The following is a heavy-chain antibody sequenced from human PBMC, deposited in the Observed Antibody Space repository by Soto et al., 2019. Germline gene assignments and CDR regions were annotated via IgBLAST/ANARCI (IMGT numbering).Heavy chain of an antibody. V-gene: IGHV3-23*01. D-gene: IGHD6-19*01. CDR3: VKDPGFSSGWPLVDFDY. J-gene: IGHJ4*02. CDR2: ISGSGDST. CDR1: GFTFSSYA. Sequence: GGSLRLSCAASGFTFSSYAMSWVRQAPGKGLEWVSAISGSGDSTNYADSVKGRFTIYRYNSKNTMYLQMSSLRADDTAVYYCVKDPGFSSGWPLVDFDYWGQGTLVTVSS.